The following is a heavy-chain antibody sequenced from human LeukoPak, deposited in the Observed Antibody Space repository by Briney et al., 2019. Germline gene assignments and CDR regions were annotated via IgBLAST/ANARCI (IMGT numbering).Heavy chain of an antibody. J-gene: IGHJ6*03. CDR3: ARSNEGYCSGGSCYSGYYYYMDV. Sequence: KPSETLSLTCTVSGGSISSYYWSWLRQPPGKGLEWIGYIYYNGSTNYNPSLKSRVTISIDTSQNQFSLKLSSVTAADTAVYYCARSNEGYCSGGSCYSGYYYYMDVWGKGTTVTVSS. CDR1: GGSISSYY. V-gene: IGHV4-59*01. D-gene: IGHD2-15*01. CDR2: IYYNGST.